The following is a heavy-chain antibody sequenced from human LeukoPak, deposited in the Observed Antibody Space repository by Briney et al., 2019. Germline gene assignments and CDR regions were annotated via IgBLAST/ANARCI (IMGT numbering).Heavy chain of an antibody. V-gene: IGHV3-30*02. D-gene: IGHD2-2*01. Sequence: PGGSLRLSCAASGFTFSSYGMHWVRQAPGKGLEWVAFIRYDGSNKYYADSVKGRFTISRDNSKNTLYLQMNSLGAEDTAVYYCAKDLPLSRYCSSTSCYGHAFDIWGQGTMVTVSS. CDR3: AKDLPLSRYCSSTSCYGHAFDI. CDR2: IRYDGSNK. CDR1: GFTFSSYG. J-gene: IGHJ3*02.